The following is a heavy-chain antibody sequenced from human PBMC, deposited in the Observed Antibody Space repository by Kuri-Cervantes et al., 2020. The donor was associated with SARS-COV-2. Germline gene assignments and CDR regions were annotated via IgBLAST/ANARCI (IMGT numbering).Heavy chain of an antibody. D-gene: IGHD3-3*01. CDR1: GGSISSSRYY. V-gene: IGHV4-39*01. J-gene: IGHJ6*03. CDR3: ARQTMAYVHRFLEWPPPYYYYYMDV. Sequence: GSLRLSCTVSGGSISSSRYYWGWIRQPPGKGLEWIGSIYYSGSTYYNPPLKSRVTISVDTSKNQFSLKLSSVTAADTAVYYCARQTMAYVHRFLEWPPPYYYYYMDVWGKGTTVTVSS. CDR2: IYYSGST.